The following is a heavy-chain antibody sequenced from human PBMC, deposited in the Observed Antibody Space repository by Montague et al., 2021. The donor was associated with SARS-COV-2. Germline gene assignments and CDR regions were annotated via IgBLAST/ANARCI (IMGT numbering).Heavy chain of an antibody. Sequence: SLRLSCAASGFTFSNYWMSWVRQAPGKGLEWVANIKQDGSDKYYVGSVRGRFTISRDNAKNSLDLQLNSLRVEDTAVYFCASEKFGFSGSSYGMDVWGQGTTVTVSS. V-gene: IGHV3-7*01. CDR3: ASEKFGFSGSSYGMDV. D-gene: IGHD3-10*01. CDR2: IKQDGSDK. CDR1: GFTFSNYW. J-gene: IGHJ6*02.